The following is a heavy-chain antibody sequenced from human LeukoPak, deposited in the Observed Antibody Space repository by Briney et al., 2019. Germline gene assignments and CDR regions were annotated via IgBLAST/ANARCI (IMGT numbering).Heavy chain of an antibody. CDR2: MNQDGSEK. Sequence: GGSLRLSCAASGFTFSDSWMSWVRQAPGKGLEWVANMNQDGSEKDYVDSVKGRFTISRDNAKDSLDLQMNSLRAEDTAVYYCARLTSYNHDYSGRYGLDVWGQGTTVTVSS. V-gene: IGHV3-7*01. CDR3: ARLTSYNHDYSGRYGLDV. J-gene: IGHJ6*02. CDR1: GFTFSDSW. D-gene: IGHD5-12*01.